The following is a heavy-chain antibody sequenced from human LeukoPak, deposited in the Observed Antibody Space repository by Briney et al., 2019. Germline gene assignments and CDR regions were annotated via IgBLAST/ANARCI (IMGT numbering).Heavy chain of an antibody. J-gene: IGHJ4*02. CDR3: ARDAYYYASDS. D-gene: IGHD3-10*01. V-gene: IGHV3-30-3*01. Sequence: GGSLRLSCAASGFTFSSYAMHWVRQAPGKGLEWVAVISYDGSNKYYAGSVKGRFTVSRDNAKNSLYLQMNSLRAEDTAVYYCARDAYYYASDSWGRGTLVTVSS. CDR2: ISYDGSNK. CDR1: GFTFSSYA.